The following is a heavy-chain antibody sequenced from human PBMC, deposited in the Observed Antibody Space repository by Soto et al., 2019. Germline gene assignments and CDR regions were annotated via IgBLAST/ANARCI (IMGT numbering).Heavy chain of an antibody. V-gene: IGHV3-30*18. J-gene: IGHJ4*02. D-gene: IGHD6-19*01. CDR3: AKDESKAVAESQPDY. Sequence: PGGSLRLSCAASGFTFSSYGMHWVRQAPGKGLEWVAVISYDGGNKYYADSVKGRFTISRDNSKNTLYLQMNSLRAEDTAVYYCAKDESKAVAESQPDYWGQGTLVTVSS. CDR2: ISYDGGNK. CDR1: GFTFSSYG.